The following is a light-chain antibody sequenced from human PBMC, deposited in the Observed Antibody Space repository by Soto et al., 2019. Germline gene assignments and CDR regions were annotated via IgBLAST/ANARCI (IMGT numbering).Light chain of an antibody. CDR3: QQRNNWPQT. CDR1: QSFRSN. Sequence: EVVLTQSPATLSLSPGERATLSCRASQSFRSNLAWYQQKPGQAPRLLIYGASTRATGIPARFSGSGSGTEFTLTISSLQSEDFAVYYCQQRNNWPQTFGQGTRLEIK. CDR2: GAS. J-gene: IGKJ5*01. V-gene: IGKV3-15*01.